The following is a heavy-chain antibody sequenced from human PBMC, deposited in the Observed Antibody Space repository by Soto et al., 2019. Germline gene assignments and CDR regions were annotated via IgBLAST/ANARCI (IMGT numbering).Heavy chain of an antibody. CDR3: ARDQVEDCSGGSCYYYYGMDV. J-gene: IGHJ6*02. Sequence: GGSLRLSCAASGFTFSSYWMHWVRQAPGKGLVWVSRINSDGSSTSYADSVKGRFTISRDNAKNTLYLQMNSLRAEDTAVYYCARDQVEDCSGGSCYYYYGMDVWGQGTTVTVSS. CDR2: INSDGSST. D-gene: IGHD2-15*01. CDR1: GFTFSSYW. V-gene: IGHV3-74*01.